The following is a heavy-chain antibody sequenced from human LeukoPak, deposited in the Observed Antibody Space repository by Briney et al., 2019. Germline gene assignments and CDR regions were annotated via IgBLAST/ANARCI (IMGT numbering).Heavy chain of an antibody. Sequence: GRSLRLSCAATGFIFSNNAMHWVRQAPGKGLEWVAVISNDGSNQLYAESVKGRFTISRDNSENTQFLQMNSLRPEDTAVYYCARDGAARLLRYYYYMDVWGKGTTVTVSS. CDR3: ARDGAARLLRYYYYMDV. V-gene: IGHV3-30*04. D-gene: IGHD6-6*01. J-gene: IGHJ6*03. CDR1: GFIFSNNA. CDR2: ISNDGSNQ.